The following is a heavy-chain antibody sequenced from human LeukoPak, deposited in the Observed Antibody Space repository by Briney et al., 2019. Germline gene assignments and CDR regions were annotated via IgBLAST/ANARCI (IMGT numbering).Heavy chain of an antibody. CDR3: ARVAGQLEEYYFDY. Sequence: KASETLSLTCTVSGGSISSSSYYWGWIRQPPGKGLEWIGEINHSGSTNYNPSLKSRVTISVDTSKNQFSLKLSSVTAADTAVYYCARVAGQLEEYYFDYWGQGTLVTVSS. D-gene: IGHD6-19*01. V-gene: IGHV4-39*07. J-gene: IGHJ4*02. CDR1: GGSISSSSYY. CDR2: INHSGST.